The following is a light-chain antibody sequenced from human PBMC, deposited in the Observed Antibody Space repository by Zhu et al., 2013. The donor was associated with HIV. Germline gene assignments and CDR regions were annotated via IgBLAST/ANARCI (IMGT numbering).Light chain of an antibody. CDR2: GTS. V-gene: IGKV3-20*01. J-gene: IGKJ1*01. Sequence: EIVLTQSPGTLSLSPGDRATLSCRASQGVAIDSLAWYQQKPGQAPRLLIFGTSSRATGTPDRFSGSGSGTEFTLSISSLQPDDFATYYCQQYNSQSRTFGQGTKVE. CDR1: QGVAIDS. CDR3: QQYNSQSRT.